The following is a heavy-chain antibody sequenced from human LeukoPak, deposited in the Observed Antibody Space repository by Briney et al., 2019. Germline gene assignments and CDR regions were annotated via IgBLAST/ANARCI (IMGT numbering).Heavy chain of an antibody. Sequence: SETLSLTCAVYGGSFSGYYWSWIRQPPGKGLEWIGEINHSGSTNYNPSLKSRVTISVDTSKNQFSLKLSSVTAADTAVYYYARPRQWLVRAPDAFDIWGQGTMVTVSS. V-gene: IGHV4-34*01. D-gene: IGHD6-19*01. CDR2: INHSGST. CDR1: GGSFSGYY. CDR3: ARPRQWLVRAPDAFDI. J-gene: IGHJ3*02.